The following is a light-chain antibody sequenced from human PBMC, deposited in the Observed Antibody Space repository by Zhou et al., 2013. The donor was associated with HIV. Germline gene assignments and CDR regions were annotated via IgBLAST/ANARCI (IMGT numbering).Light chain of an antibody. V-gene: IGKV3-20*01. CDR1: QNVYRN. J-gene: IGKJ1*01. Sequence: ETVLTQSPATLSVSPGESVTLSCRSSQNVYRNLAWYQHKPGQAPRLLIYGASRRATGIPDRISGSGSGTHFTLTISRLEPEDFAVYYCQHYGASLWAFGQGTKVEIK. CDR3: QHYGASLWA. CDR2: GAS.